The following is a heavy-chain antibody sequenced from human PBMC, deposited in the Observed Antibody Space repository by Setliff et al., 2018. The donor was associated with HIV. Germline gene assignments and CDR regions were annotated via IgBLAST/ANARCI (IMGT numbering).Heavy chain of an antibody. D-gene: IGHD6-13*01. CDR1: NGSINYYY. V-gene: IGHV4-4*08. CDR3: ARGLDGYSSWFRDWFDP. CDR2: IYSTGST. Sequence: SETLSLTCTVSNGSINYYYLTWLRQHPGKSLEWIGNIYSTGSTNYNPSLNSRVAMSVATSKNQISLQLTSLTAADTAVYYCARGLDGYSSWFRDWFDPWGQGTQVTVSS. J-gene: IGHJ5*02.